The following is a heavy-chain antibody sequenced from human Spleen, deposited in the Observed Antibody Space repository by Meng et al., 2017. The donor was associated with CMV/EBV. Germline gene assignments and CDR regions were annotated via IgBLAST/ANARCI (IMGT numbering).Heavy chain of an antibody. CDR2: IYSSGST. V-gene: IGHV4-4*07. Sequence: QVQLQESGPGLVKPSETLSLTCRVSGGSISSYYWSWIRQPAGKGLEWIGRIYSSGSTNYNPSLKSRVTMSVDTSNNQLSLKLTSVTAADTAMYYCARSIRIVAGDHYEYWGQGTLVTVSS. J-gene: IGHJ4*02. CDR3: ARSIRIVAGDHYEY. D-gene: IGHD6-13*01. CDR1: GGSISSYY.